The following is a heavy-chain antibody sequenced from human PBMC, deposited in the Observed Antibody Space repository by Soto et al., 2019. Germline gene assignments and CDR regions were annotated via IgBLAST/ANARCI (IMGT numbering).Heavy chain of an antibody. CDR3: ARGMTPPGAPAWYYFDS. CDR1: GASIAGSSC. CDR2: FSLSGTT. Sequence: SETLSLTCSVSGASIAGSSCWSWIRQPAGKGLEWIGRFSLSGTTNYSPSLRSRVTMSADVSKNQFSLRLTSVTAADTALYYCARGMTPPGAPAWYYFDSWGQGTLVTV. J-gene: IGHJ4*02. D-gene: IGHD2-8*02. V-gene: IGHV4-4*07.